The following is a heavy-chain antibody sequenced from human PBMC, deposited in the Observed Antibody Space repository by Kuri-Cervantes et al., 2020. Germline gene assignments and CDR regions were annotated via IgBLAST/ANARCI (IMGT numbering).Heavy chain of an antibody. V-gene: IGHV3-30-3*01. CDR1: GFTFSSYA. CDR2: ISYDGSNK. Sequence: GGSLRLSCAASGFTFSSYAMHWVRQAPGKGLEWVAVISYDGSNKYYADSVKGRFTISRDNSKNTLYLQMNSLRAEDTAVYYCVRGTTDWPGVDFWGQGTLVTVSS. J-gene: IGHJ4*02. CDR3: VRGTTDWPGVDF. D-gene: IGHD2/OR15-2a*01.